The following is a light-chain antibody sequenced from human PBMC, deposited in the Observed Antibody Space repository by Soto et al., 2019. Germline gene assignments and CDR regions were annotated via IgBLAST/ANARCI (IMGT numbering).Light chain of an antibody. J-gene: IGLJ2*01. CDR2: GNN. Sequence: QSALTQPPSVSGAPGQRVTISCTGSSSNIGAGYDVHWYQQLPGTAPKLLIYGNNNRPSGVPDRFSGSKSGTSASLAITGLQAEDEADYYCQSYDSSLSGSVFGGGTQLTDL. CDR1: SSNIGAGYD. CDR3: QSYDSSLSGSV. V-gene: IGLV1-40*01.